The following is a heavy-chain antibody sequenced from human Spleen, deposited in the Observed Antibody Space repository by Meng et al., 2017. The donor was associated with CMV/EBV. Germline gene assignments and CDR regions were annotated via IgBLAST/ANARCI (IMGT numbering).Heavy chain of an antibody. D-gene: IGHD3-3*01. Sequence: TSYGVSRVRQAPGQGRERMGWISEYNGNTNYAQNIQGRLTMTTDTTTTAAYMKLSSLRSEDTAVYYCARDLRRINDVWSGYWEFGYWGQGTLVTVSS. CDR2: ISEYNGNT. CDR3: ARDLRRINDVWSGYWEFGY. J-gene: IGHJ4*02. V-gene: IGHV1-18*01. CDR1: TSYG.